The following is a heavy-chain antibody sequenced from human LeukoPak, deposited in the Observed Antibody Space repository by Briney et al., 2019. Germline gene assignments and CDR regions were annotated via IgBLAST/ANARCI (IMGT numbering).Heavy chain of an antibody. Sequence: GSLRLSCAASGFTFSDYYMSWIRQAPGKGLEWIGSIYYSGSTYYNPSLKSRVTISVDTSKNQFSLKLSSVTAADTAVYYCARHPMTTPLDYWGQGTLVTVSS. CDR1: GFTFSDYY. CDR2: IYYSGST. V-gene: IGHV4-39*01. J-gene: IGHJ4*02. D-gene: IGHD4-11*01. CDR3: ARHPMTTPLDY.